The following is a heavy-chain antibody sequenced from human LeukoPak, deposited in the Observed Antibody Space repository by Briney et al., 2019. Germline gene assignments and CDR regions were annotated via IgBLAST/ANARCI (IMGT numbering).Heavy chain of an antibody. CDR2: IYADGYT. J-gene: IGHJ3*01. CDR3: ARDRRGEKDFDV. CDR1: GISVSNDY. V-gene: IGHV3-53*04. Sequence: PGGSLRLSCAASGISVSNDYMSWVRQAPEKGLEWVSAIYADGYTRDAASVKGRFSISRHNSKNTVYLQMDNLRPEDTAVYYCARDRRGEKDFDVWGPGTMVTVSS.